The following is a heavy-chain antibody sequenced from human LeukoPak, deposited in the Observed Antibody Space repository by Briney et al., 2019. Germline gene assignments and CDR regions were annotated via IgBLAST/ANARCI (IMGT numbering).Heavy chain of an antibody. Sequence: SQTLSLTCAISGDSVSSNSVTWNWIRQSPSRGLECLGRTYYRSTWYNDYAVSVRGRITVNPDTSKNQFSLHLNSVTPEDTAVYYCARRLTQYDCFDPWGQGILVTVSS. CDR1: GDSVSSNSVT. CDR2: TYYRSTWYN. CDR3: ARRLTQYDCFDP. D-gene: IGHD2-2*01. J-gene: IGHJ5*02. V-gene: IGHV6-1*01.